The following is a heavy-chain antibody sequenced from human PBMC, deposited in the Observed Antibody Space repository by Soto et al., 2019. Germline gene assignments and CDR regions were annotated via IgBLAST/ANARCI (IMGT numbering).Heavy chain of an antibody. CDR3: AYSANHRYFFDS. J-gene: IGHJ5*01. D-gene: IGHD5-18*01. CDR2: IIPIFGTP. Sequence: QVQLVQSGAEVKKPGSSVKVSCKASGGSFRSYADNWVRQAPGQGLECLGGIIPIFGTPNYAQKFHGRVSITADESTSTVYMDLISLTSEDTAVYYCAYSANHRYFFDSWGQGTLVTVSS. V-gene: IGHV1-69*12. CDR1: GGSFRSYA.